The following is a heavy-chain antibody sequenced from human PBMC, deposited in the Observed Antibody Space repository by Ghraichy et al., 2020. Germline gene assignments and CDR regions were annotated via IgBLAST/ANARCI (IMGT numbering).Heavy chain of an antibody. J-gene: IGHJ1*01. CDR1: GFTVSSNY. CDR2: IYSGGST. D-gene: IGHD3-22*01. CDR3: ARDYYDSSGARYFQH. V-gene: IGHV3-53*01. Sequence: LSLTCAAFGFTVSSNYMNWVRQAPGKGLEWVSVIYSGGSTYYADSVKGRFTISRDNSKNTLYLQMNSLRAEDTAVYYCARDYYDSSGARYFQHWGQGTLVTVSS.